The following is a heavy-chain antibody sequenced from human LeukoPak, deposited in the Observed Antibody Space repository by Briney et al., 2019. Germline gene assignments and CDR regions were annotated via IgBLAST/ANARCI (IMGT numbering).Heavy chain of an antibody. V-gene: IGHV3-21*01. J-gene: IGHJ5*02. CDR2: ISSSSSYI. D-gene: IGHD6-19*01. Sequence: GGSLRLSCAASGFTFSSYSMNWVRQAPGKGLEWVSSISSSSSYIYYADSVKGRFTISRDNAKNSLYLQMNSLRAEDTTVYYCARGIAVAGTCWFDPWGQGTLVTVSS. CDR3: ARGIAVAGTCWFDP. CDR1: GFTFSSYS.